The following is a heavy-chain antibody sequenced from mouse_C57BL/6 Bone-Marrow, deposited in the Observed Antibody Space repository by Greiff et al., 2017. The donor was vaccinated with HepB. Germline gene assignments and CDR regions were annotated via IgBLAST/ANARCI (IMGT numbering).Heavy chain of an antibody. CDR1: GYTFTSYW. J-gene: IGHJ3*01. CDR2: IDPSDSYT. V-gene: IGHV1-69*01. Sequence: QVQLQQPGAELVMPGASVKLSCKASGYTFTSYWMHWVKQRPGQGLEWIGEIDPSDSYTNYNQKFKGKSTLTVDKSSSTAYMQLSSLTSEDSAVYYCARRAYGNYGAYWGQGTLVTVSA. CDR3: ARRAYGNYGAY. D-gene: IGHD2-1*01.